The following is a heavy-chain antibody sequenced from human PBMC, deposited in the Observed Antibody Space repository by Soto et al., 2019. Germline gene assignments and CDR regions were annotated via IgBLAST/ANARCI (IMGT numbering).Heavy chain of an antibody. J-gene: IGHJ3*01. D-gene: IGHD3-16*01. CDR1: GFLVRNNY. CDR3: ARDLYAGALDV. V-gene: IGHV3-53*01. CDR2: MYSDGRT. Sequence: GSLRLSCAASGFLVRNNYMTWVRQAPGMGLEWVSAMYSDGRTFYAESVKGRFIISRDKSDNTLYLQMNSLRAEDTALYYCARDLYAGALDVCGQGTIVTV.